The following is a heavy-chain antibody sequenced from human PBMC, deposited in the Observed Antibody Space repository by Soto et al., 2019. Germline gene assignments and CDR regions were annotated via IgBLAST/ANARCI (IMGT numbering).Heavy chain of an antibody. CDR3: ARSKQQLSPYDFPH. CDR2: IYPGDSDT. Sequence: GASLKISWKGSGYSFTSYWIGWVRQMPGKGLELMGIIYPGDSDTSYRPSFQGQVTISADKSIITAYLQWSSLKASHTAMYYCARSKQQLSPYDFPHWGQGTLVTVS. J-gene: IGHJ1*01. V-gene: IGHV5-51*01. D-gene: IGHD6-13*01. CDR1: GYSFTSYW.